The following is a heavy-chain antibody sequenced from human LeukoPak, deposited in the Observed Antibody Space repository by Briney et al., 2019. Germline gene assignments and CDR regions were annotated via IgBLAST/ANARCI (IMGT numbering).Heavy chain of an antibody. J-gene: IGHJ4*02. CDR2: INSDGGGSST. D-gene: IGHD3-22*01. V-gene: IGHV3-74*01. CDR3: AREVVLSGTSTFDY. CDR1: GFTFSVYW. Sequence: GGSLRLSCAASGFTFSVYWIHWVRQAPGKGLVWVSRINSDGGGSSTIYADSVKGRFTISRDNAKNTVYLQMNRLRAEDTAVYYCAREVVLSGTSTFDYWGQGTPVTVSS.